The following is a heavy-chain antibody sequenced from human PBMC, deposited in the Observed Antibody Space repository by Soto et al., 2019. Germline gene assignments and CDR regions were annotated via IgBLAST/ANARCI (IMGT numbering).Heavy chain of an antibody. CDR3: ARGDIVVVPAAPPAGAGGMDV. CDR1: GGTFSSYA. J-gene: IGHJ6*02. CDR2: IIPIFGTA. V-gene: IGHV1-69*01. Sequence: QVQLVQSGAEVKKPGSSVKVSCKASGGTFSSYAISWVRQAPGQGLEWMGGIIPIFGTANYAQKFQGRVTITPDESTSPAYMELSSLRSEDTAVYYCARGDIVVVPAAPPAGAGGMDVWVQGTTVTVSS. D-gene: IGHD2-2*01.